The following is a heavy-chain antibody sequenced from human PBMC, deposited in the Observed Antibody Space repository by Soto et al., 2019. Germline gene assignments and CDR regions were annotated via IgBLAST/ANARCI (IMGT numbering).Heavy chain of an antibody. D-gene: IGHD6-13*01. CDR1: GFTFSSYA. Sequence: EVQLLESGGGLVQPGGSLRLSCAASGFTFSSYAMSWVRQAPGKGLEWVSPISGSGGITYYADSVKGLFTISRDNSKNTLYLQMNSLRAEDTSVYYCAKALVAAAGENYRTAYYGMDVWGQGTKVTVYS. V-gene: IGHV3-23*01. CDR3: AKALVAAAGENYRTAYYGMDV. J-gene: IGHJ6*02. CDR2: ISGSGGIT.